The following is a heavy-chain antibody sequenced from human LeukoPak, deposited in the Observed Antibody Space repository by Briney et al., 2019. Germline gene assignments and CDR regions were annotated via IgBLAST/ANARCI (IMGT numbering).Heavy chain of an antibody. CDR2: INHSGST. CDR1: GGSFSGYY. J-gene: IGHJ4*02. D-gene: IGHD2-2*01. CDR3: ARLRGVVVPALAY. Sequence: SETLSLTCAVYGGSFSGYYWSWNRQPPGKGLEWIGEINHSGSTNYNPSLKSRVTISVDTSKNQFSLKLSSVTAADTAVYYCARLRGVVVPALAYWGQGTLVTVSS. V-gene: IGHV4-34*01.